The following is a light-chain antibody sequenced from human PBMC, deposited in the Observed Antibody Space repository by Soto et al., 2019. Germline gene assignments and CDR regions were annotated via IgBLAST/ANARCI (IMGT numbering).Light chain of an antibody. CDR2: DVF. V-gene: IGKV3-11*01. CDR1: QSISIY. Sequence: ENVLTQSPAALSLSPWERATLSCRASQSISIYLAWYQQKPGQAPRLLIYDVFNRATGIPARFSGSGSGTDFTLTISSLEPEDFAVYYCQQRSNWPRTFGQGTKVDIK. J-gene: IGKJ1*01. CDR3: QQRSNWPRT.